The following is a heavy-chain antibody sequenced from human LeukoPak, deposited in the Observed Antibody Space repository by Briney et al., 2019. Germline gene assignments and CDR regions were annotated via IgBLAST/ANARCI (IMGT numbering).Heavy chain of an antibody. V-gene: IGHV3-48*03. CDR2: ISTSGFTI. D-gene: IGHD6-19*01. CDR3: AKVGWSDIDV. CDR1: GFTFSSYE. Sequence: PGGSLRLSCAASGFTFSSYEMNWVRQAPGKGLEWVSYISTSGFTIYYADSVKGRFTISRDNAKYSLYLQMNSLRADDTAVYYYAKVGWSDIDVWGKGTTVTISS. J-gene: IGHJ6*03.